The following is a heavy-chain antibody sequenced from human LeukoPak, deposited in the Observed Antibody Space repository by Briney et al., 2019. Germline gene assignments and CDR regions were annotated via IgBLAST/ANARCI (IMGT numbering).Heavy chain of an antibody. CDR2: ISAYNGNA. V-gene: IGHV1-18*01. CDR1: GYTFTSYG. Sequence: GASVKVSCKASGYTFTSYGISWVRQAPGQGLEWMGWISAYNGNANYAQKLQGRVTMTTDTSTSTAYMELRSLRSDDTAVYYCATAGSRITFGGVYYYFDFWGQGTLVTVSS. J-gene: IGHJ4*02. D-gene: IGHD3-16*01. CDR3: ATAGSRITFGGVYYYFDF.